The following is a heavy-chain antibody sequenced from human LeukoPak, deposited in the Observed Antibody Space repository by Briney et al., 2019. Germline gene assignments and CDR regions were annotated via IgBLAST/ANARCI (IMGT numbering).Heavy chain of an antibody. CDR3: ARERDDDPLDI. V-gene: IGHV1-3*01. J-gene: IGHJ3*02. CDR2: ISAGSGNT. CDR1: GDSSRTNA. Sequence: ASVKVSCKASGDSSRTNAIVWLRQAPGQRPEWMGWISAGSGNTKYSQTFQDRLTLTRDTAASTVYMDLSSLRPEDTAVYFCARERDDDPLDIWGQGTLVIVSS. D-gene: IGHD1-1*01.